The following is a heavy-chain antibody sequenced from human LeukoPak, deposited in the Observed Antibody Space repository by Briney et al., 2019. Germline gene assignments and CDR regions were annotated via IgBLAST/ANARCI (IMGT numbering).Heavy chain of an antibody. CDR1: GFIFSKAL. D-gene: IGHD1-26*01. CDR2: IKSKADAGTT. Sequence: GGSLRLSCAALGFIFSKALVNWGRQAPGKRLERVGRIKSKADAGTTDYAAPVKGRFTVSTDDSKNTLHLQMNSLKIEDTAMYYCTREYSGSFDYWGQGALVTVSS. CDR3: TREYSGSFDY. J-gene: IGHJ4*02. V-gene: IGHV3-15*01.